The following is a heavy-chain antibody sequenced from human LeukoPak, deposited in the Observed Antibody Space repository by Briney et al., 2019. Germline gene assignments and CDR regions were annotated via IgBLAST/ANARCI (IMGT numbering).Heavy chain of an antibody. CDR1: GFTFSSYA. V-gene: IGHV3-23*01. J-gene: IGHJ1*01. Sequence: PGGSLRLSCAASGFTFSSYAMSWVRQAPGKGLEWVSAISGSGGSTYYADSVKGRFTVSRDNSKNTLYLQMHSLRVEDTAVYYCAYDISGWDKYFQHWGQGTLVTVSS. CDR3: AYDISGWDKYFQH. D-gene: IGHD6-19*01. CDR2: ISGSGGST.